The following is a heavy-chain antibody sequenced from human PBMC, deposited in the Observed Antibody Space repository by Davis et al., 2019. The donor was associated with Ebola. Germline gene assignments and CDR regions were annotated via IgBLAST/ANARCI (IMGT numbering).Heavy chain of an antibody. J-gene: IGHJ2*01. CDR1: GFTFSRHS. V-gene: IGHV3-48*02. CDR2: ISSGGHDT. CDR3: AKDAEDGSGNWFFDF. Sequence: GESLKISCGASGFTFSRHSMNWVRQAPGKGLEWIAFISSGGHDTYYADSVRGRFTISRANAKNLLYLQLNSLRDEDTALYYCAKDAEDGSGNWFFDFRGRGALVTVSS. D-gene: IGHD5-24*01.